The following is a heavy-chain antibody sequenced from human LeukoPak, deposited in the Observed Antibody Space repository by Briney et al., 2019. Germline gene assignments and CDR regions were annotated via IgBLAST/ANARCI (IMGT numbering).Heavy chain of an antibody. CDR3: ASSSGWYLSSDY. Sequence: GGSLRLSCAASGFTVSDNYMSWVRQAPGKGLEWVAVIWYDGSDKYHADSVKGRFTNSRDNSKNMLYLQMNSLRAEDTAVYYCASSSGWYLSSDYWGQGTLVTVSS. D-gene: IGHD6-19*01. V-gene: IGHV3-33*08. CDR1: GFTVSDNY. J-gene: IGHJ4*02. CDR2: IWYDGSDK.